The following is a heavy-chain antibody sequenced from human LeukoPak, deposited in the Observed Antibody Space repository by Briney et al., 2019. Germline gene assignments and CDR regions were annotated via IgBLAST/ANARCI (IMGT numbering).Heavy chain of an antibody. V-gene: IGHV4-39*01. CDR3: GRPYRVYGHFPFDY. CDR2: FYDGGSI. D-gene: IGHD3-10*01. CDR1: GASISGSPYY. Sequence: PSETLSLTCTVSGASISGSPYYWGWIRQSPGKGLEWIGSFYDGGSIYYNPSLESRVIVPVDTSKNQFSLNMSSVTAADTAMYYCGRPYRVYGHFPFDYWGQGILVTVSS. J-gene: IGHJ4*02.